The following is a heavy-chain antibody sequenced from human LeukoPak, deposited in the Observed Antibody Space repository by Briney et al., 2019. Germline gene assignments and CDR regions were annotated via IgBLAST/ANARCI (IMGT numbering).Heavy chain of an antibody. V-gene: IGHV3-30*04. CDR2: ISHDGRDT. D-gene: IGHD6-6*01. Sequence: GTSLRLSCEASGFTFSTFPMHWVRQTPDKRLEWVAVISHDGRDTYYADSVKGRFTISRDNSKSTLYLQMNSLSPEDTAVVYCARVGRVSIYPSYMDVWGKGTTVTVSS. CDR1: GFTFSTFP. CDR3: ARVGRVSIYPSYMDV. J-gene: IGHJ6*03.